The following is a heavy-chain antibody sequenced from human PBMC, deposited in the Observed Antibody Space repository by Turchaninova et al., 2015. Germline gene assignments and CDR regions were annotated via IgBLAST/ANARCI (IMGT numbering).Heavy chain of an antibody. CDR3: ARVDYGDSNFDY. V-gene: IGHV4-34*01. J-gene: IGHJ4*02. D-gene: IGHD4-17*01. Sequence: VHLQQWGSGLLQSSQTLSLTCAVSGGSFTGYSWTWIRPPPGKGLEWIGQINYDGSTNYNPSLKGRVTISEDTSKKQFSLNLKSVTAADTAVYYCARVDYGDSNFDYWGQGTLVTVPS. CDR1: GGSFTGYS. CDR2: INYDGST.